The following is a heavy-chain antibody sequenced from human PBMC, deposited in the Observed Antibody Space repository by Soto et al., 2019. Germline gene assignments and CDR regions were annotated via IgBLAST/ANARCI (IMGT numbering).Heavy chain of an antibody. CDR1: GGSISSGTYY. J-gene: IGHJ3*01. V-gene: IGHV4-39*01. CDR2: IYYGGST. D-gene: IGHD3-10*01. Sequence: SETLSLTCTVSGGSISSGTYYWGWIRQPPGKGLEWIGSIYYGGSTYYNPSLKSRVTISVDTSKNQFSLKLTSVTAADTAVYFCARRQLGPSRGFGMKGAYDLWGLGTMVTVSS. CDR3: ARRQLGPSRGFGMKGAYDL.